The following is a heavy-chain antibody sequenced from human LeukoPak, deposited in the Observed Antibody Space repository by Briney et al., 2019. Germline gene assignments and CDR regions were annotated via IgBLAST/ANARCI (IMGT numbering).Heavy chain of an antibody. CDR3: ASMEYGSGTYYPY. V-gene: IGHV4-59*01. CDR2: IYYSGAT. Sequence: KPSETLSLTCTVSGFSNSFYYWTWIRQPPGKGLEWIGYIYYSGATDYNPSLKSRVTISIDTSKMQFSLKLTSVTVADTAVYYCASMEYGSGTYYPYWGQGTLVAVSS. CDR1: GFSNSFYY. D-gene: IGHD3-10*01. J-gene: IGHJ4*02.